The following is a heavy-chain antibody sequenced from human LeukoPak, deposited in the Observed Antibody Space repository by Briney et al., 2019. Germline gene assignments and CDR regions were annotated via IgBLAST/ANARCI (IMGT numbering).Heavy chain of an antibody. CDR3: ARDRVSYGDYVFYFDY. J-gene: IGHJ4*02. CDR1: GGTFSSCA. CDR2: IIPILGTT. V-gene: IGHV1-69*13. D-gene: IGHD4-17*01. Sequence: GASVKVSCKASGGTFSSCAIGWVRQAPGQGLEWMGGIIPILGTTKYAQKFQGRVTITADESTSTAYMELSSLRSEDTAVYYCARDRVSYGDYVFYFDYWGQGTLVTVSS.